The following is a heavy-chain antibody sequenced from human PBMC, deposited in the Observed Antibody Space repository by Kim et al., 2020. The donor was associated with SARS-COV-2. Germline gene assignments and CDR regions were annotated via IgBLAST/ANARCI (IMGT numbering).Heavy chain of an antibody. Sequence: GGSLRLSCAASGFTFSSYAMSWVRQAPGKGLEWVSAISGSGGSTYYADSVKGRFTISRDNSKNTLYLQMNSLRAEDTAVYYCAKDVVAAIYYYYYYGMDVWGQGTTVTVSS. CDR2: ISGSGGST. V-gene: IGHV3-23*01. CDR1: GFTFSSYA. CDR3: AKDVVAAIYYYYYYGMDV. D-gene: IGHD2-15*01. J-gene: IGHJ6*02.